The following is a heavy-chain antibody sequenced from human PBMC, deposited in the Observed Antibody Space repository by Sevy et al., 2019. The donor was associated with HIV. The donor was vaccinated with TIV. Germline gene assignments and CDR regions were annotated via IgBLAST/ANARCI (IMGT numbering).Heavy chain of an antibody. CDR2: INHSGST. Sequence: SDTLSLTCAVYGGSFSGYYWSWIRQPPGKGLEWIGEINHSGSTNYNPSLKSRVTISVDTSKNQFSLKLSSVTAADTAVYYCARVGRLSYYYGSGTSPGEIDYWGQGTLVTVSS. V-gene: IGHV4-34*01. J-gene: IGHJ4*02. D-gene: IGHD3-10*01. CDR1: GGSFSGYY. CDR3: ARVGRLSYYYGSGTSPGEIDY.